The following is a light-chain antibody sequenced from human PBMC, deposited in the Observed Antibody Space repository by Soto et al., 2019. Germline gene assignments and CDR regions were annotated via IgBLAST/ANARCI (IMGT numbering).Light chain of an antibody. Sequence: DIQLTQSPSTLSAAVGDSVTITCRASQKIRNLLAWYQQKPGRAPKPLIFDASTLRTGVPSRFSGSGSGSEFNFTITGLQPDDFATYFCQQYYTYATFGQGTRLEI. V-gene: IGKV1-5*01. CDR3: QQYYTYAT. CDR2: DAS. CDR1: QKIRNL. J-gene: IGKJ5*01.